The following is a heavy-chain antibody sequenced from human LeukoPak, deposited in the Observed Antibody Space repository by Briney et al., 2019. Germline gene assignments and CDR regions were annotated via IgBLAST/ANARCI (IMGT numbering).Heavy chain of an antibody. J-gene: IGHJ4*02. CDR3: ARVGIAARPALDY. CDR1: GFTFSSYS. D-gene: IGHD6-6*01. CDR2: ISSSSSYI. Sequence: GGSLRLSCAASGFTFSSYSMNWVRQAPGKGLEWVSSISSSSSYIYYADSVKGRFTISRDNAKNSLYLQMNSLRAEDTAVYYCARVGIAARPALDYWGQGTLVTVSS. V-gene: IGHV3-21*01.